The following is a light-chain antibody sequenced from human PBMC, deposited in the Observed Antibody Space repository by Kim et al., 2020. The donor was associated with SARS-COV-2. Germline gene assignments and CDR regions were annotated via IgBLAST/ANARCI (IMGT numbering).Light chain of an antibody. CDR1: SSDVGGSNY. V-gene: IGLV2-14*04. Sequence: GQSVTISCTGTSSDVGGSNYVSWYQQHAGKAPKLIIYDVNKRPSGVSNRFSGSKSGNTASLTISGLQAEDEADYYCSSYTSTDTWVFGGGTKLTVL. CDR2: DVN. J-gene: IGLJ3*02. CDR3: SSYTSTDTWV.